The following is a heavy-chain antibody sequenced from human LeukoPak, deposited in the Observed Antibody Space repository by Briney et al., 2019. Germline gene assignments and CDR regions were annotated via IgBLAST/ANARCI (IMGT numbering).Heavy chain of an antibody. CDR1: GFTFSSYW. Sequence: GGPLRLSCAASGFTFSSYWMHWVRQAPGKGLVWVSRIYSDGSRTNYADSVKGRFTISRDNAKNTLYLQMNSLRAEDTAVYHCARDLCTSTGCQYWFDPWGQGTLVTVSS. CDR3: ARDLCTSTGCQYWFDP. CDR2: IYSDGSRT. V-gene: IGHV3-74*01. D-gene: IGHD2-2*01. J-gene: IGHJ5*02.